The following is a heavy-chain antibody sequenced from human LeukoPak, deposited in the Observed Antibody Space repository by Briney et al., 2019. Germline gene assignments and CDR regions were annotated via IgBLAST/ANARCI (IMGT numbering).Heavy chain of an antibody. D-gene: IGHD3-10*01. CDR1: GFTFSSYA. J-gene: IGHJ6*03. CDR2: ISGSGGST. Sequence: GGSLRLSCAASGFTFSSYAMSWVRQAPGKGLEWVSAISGSGGSTYYADSVKGRFTISRDNSKNTLYLQMNSLRAEDTAVYYCAKGRPHWSTYYGSGSYSKAQNYYYMDVWGKGTTVTVSS. CDR3: AKGRPHWSTYYGSGSYSKAQNYYYMDV. V-gene: IGHV3-23*01.